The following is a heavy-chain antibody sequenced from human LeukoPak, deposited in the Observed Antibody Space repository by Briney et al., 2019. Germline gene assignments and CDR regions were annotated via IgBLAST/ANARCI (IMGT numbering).Heavy chain of an antibody. J-gene: IGHJ4*02. Sequence: ASVKVSCKASGYTFTGYYMHWVRQAPGQGLEWMGRINPNSGGTNYAQKFQGRVTMTRDTSISTAYMELSRLRSDDTAVYYCARGTRRYRSGGSCYRYWGQGTLVTVSS. V-gene: IGHV1-2*06. D-gene: IGHD2-15*01. CDR2: INPNSGGT. CDR1: GYTFTGYY. CDR3: ARGTRRYRSGGSCYRY.